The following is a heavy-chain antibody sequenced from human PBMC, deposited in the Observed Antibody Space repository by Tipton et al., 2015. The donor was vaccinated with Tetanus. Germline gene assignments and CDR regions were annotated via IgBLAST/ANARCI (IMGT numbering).Heavy chain of an antibody. V-gene: IGHV4-31*03. Sequence: TLSLTCTVSGGSISSGGYYWRWIRQHPGKGLEWIGDLYYSGSTYHNPSLKSRVTMSVDTPKNQLSVKWNSVTAGDTAVYYCARDQARGARGWNYFDYWGQETLVTGSS. D-gene: IGHD1-26*01. CDR3: ARDQARGARGWNYFDY. CDR1: GGSISSGGYY. CDR2: LYYSGST. J-gene: IGHJ4*02.